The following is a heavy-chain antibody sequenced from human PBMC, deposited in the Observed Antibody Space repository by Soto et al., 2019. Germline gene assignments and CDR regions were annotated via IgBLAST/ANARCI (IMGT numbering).Heavy chain of an antibody. Sequence: QLVESGGGLVRPGGSLRLSCSASGFSISSAWMNWVRQAPGKGLEWVGRIKTKIEGETTHYAAPVNGRFTVSRDDSKNMLYLQMNSLKADDTALYYCTKGSVEGVWCQGTTVTVSS. CDR2: IKTKIEGETT. J-gene: IGHJ6*02. CDR3: TKGSVEGV. D-gene: IGHD2-15*01. V-gene: IGHV3-15*07. CDR1: GFSISSAW.